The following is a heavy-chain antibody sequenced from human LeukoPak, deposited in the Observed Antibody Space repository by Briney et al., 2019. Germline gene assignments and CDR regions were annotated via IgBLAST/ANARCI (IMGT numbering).Heavy chain of an antibody. CDR2: ISSSSSYI. CDR3: ARERGGYDFWSGYPKKNWFDP. CDR1: GFTFSSYS. J-gene: IGHJ5*02. D-gene: IGHD3-3*01. V-gene: IGHV3-21*01. Sequence: GGSLRLSCAASGFTFSSYSMNWVRQAQGKGLEWVSSISSSSSYIYYAASVKGRFTISRDNAKNSLYLQMNSLRAEDTAVYYCARERGGYDFWSGYPKKNWFDPWGQGTLVTVSS.